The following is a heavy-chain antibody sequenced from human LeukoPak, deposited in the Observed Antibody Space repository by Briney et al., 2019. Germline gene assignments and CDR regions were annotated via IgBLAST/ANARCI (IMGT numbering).Heavy chain of an antibody. J-gene: IGHJ4*02. CDR1: GFTFDDYG. D-gene: IGHD3-22*01. V-gene: IGHV3-20*04. CDR2: INWNGGST. Sequence: GGSLRLSCAASGFTFDDYGMSWVRQAPGKGLEWVSGINWNGGSTGYADSVKGRFTISRDNAKNSLYLQMNSLRAEDTAVYYCARDMGSSNYYDSSGWGQGTLVTVSS. CDR3: ARDMGSSNYYDSSG.